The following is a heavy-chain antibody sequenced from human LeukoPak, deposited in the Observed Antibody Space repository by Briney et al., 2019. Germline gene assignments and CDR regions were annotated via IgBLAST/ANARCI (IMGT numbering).Heavy chain of an antibody. J-gene: IGHJ4*02. Sequence: ASVKVSCKASGYTFTSYGIGWVRQAPGQGLEWMGWISAYNGNTNYAQKLQGRVTMTTDTSTSTAYMELRSLRSDDTAVYYCARIPVRQWLVRGYFDYWGQGTLVTVSS. CDR2: ISAYNGNT. D-gene: IGHD6-19*01. CDR1: GYTFTSYG. V-gene: IGHV1-18*01. CDR3: ARIPVRQWLVRGYFDY.